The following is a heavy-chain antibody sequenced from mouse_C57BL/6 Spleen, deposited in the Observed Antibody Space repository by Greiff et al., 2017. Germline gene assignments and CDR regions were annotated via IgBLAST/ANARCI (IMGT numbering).Heavy chain of an antibody. J-gene: IGHJ4*01. CDR3: ARGVATRAMDY. CDR2: IYPGGGYT. CDR1: GYTFTNYW. D-gene: IGHD1-1*02. Sequence: VQLQQSGAELVRPGTSVKMSCKASGYTFTNYWIGWAKQRPGHGLEWIGDIYPGGGYTNYNEKFKGKATLSADKSSSTAYMQFSSLTSEDSAIYYCARGVATRAMDYWGQGTSVTVSA. V-gene: IGHV1-63*01.